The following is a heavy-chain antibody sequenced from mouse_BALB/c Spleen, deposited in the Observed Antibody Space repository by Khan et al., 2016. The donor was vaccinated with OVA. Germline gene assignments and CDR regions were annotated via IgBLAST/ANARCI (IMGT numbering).Heavy chain of an antibody. CDR3: ARSITPVVAFYY. V-gene: IGHV5-9-1*01. J-gene: IGHJ2*01. Sequence: EVEQVESGGGLVKPGGSLKLSCAASGLTFSSSAMSWVRQTPEKRLEWVATISTGGRKIYYADSVKGRFTISRDNAKNTLSLQMSSLRSEDTAMYYCARSITPVVAFYYWGQGTTLTVSS. CDR1: GLTFSSSA. CDR2: ISTGGRKI. D-gene: IGHD1-1*01.